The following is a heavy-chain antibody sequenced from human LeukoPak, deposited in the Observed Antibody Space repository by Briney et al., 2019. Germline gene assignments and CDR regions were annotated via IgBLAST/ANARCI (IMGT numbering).Heavy chain of an antibody. D-gene: IGHD6-19*01. CDR2: ASYSGST. V-gene: IGHV4-39*01. Sequence: SETPSLTCTVSGGAISNTSYYWGWIRQPPGNGLEWIGSASYSGSTYYNPSLESRVIISVDTSKNQFSLRLSSVTAADTAIYYCARLGWYFDYWGQGTLVTVSS. J-gene: IGHJ4*02. CDR3: ARLGWYFDY. CDR1: GGAISNTSYY.